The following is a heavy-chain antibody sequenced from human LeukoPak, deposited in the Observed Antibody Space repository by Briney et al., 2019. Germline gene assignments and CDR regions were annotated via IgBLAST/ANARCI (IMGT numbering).Heavy chain of an antibody. CDR1: GGTFSSYA. J-gene: IGHJ3*02. CDR2: IIPIFGTA. Sequence: SVKVSCKASGGTFSSYAISWVRQAPGQGLEWMGGIIPIFGTANYAQKFQGRVTITADESTSTAYMELRSLRSDDTAVYYCARDRELHNAFDIWGQGTMVTVSS. V-gene: IGHV1-69*13. CDR3: ARDRELHNAFDI. D-gene: IGHD1-26*01.